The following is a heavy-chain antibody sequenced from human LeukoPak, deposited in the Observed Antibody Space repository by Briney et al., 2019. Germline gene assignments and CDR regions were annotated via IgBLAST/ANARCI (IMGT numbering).Heavy chain of an antibody. CDR3: ARVGGDYAMDV. D-gene: IGHD4-17*01. J-gene: IGHJ6*04. V-gene: IGHV4-30-4*08. CDR1: GDSISSGDYY. Sequence: SETLSLTCTVSGDSISSGDYYWSWIRQPPGKGLEWIGYIYYGGSTYYNPSLKSRVTISVDTSKNQFSLKLSSVTAADTAVYYCARVGGDYAMDVWGKGTTVTVSS. CDR2: IYYGGST.